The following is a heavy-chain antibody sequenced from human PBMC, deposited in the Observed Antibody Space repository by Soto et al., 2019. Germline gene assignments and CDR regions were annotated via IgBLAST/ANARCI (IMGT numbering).Heavy chain of an antibody. D-gene: IGHD3-22*01. J-gene: IGHJ4*02. CDR1: GGSISDYY. V-gene: IGHV4-4*07. CDR3: AREGGYSLYYFDY. CDR2: IYTSDST. Sequence: SETLSLTCTVSGGSISDYYWSWIRQAAGGGLEWIGRIYTSDSTNYNPSLKSRDTMSIDTSKNQFSLRLNSVTAADTAVYYCAREGGYSLYYFDYWGQGALVTVSS.